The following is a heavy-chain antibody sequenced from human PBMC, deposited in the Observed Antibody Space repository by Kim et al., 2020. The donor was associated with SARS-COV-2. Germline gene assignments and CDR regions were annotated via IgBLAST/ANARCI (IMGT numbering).Heavy chain of an antibody. CDR3: ARSFVINGDQLDY. CDR2: VNPSVYAT. Sequence: ASVKVSCKASGYKFTSYYIHWVRQAPGQGLEWMGIVNPSVYATQYAQNFDGRVSMTRDTSTSTVYMEMSDLRPDDTAVYYCARSFVINGDQLDYWGRGTLVTVSS. J-gene: IGHJ4*02. CDR1: GYKFTSYY. D-gene: IGHD2-8*01. V-gene: IGHV1-46*01.